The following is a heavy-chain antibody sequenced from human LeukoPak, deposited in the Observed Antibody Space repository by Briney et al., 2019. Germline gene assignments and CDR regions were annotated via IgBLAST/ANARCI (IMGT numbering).Heavy chain of an antibody. J-gene: IGHJ6*02. CDR3: ARVWEYSGSYYGYYYYGMDV. CDR1: GGTFSSYA. CDR2: IIPILGIA. D-gene: IGHD1-26*01. Sequence: GSSVKVSCKASGGTFSSYAISWVRQAPGQGLEWMGRIIPILGIANYAQKFQGRVTITAVKSTSTAYMELSSLRSEDTAVYYCARVWEYSGSYYGYYYYGMDVWGQGTTVTVSS. V-gene: IGHV1-69*04.